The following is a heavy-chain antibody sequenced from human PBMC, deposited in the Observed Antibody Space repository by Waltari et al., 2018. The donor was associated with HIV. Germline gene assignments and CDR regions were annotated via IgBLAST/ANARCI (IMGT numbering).Heavy chain of an antibody. V-gene: IGHV1-8*01. D-gene: IGHD3-10*01. CDR2: MNPNSGNT. CDR1: GYTFTSYD. J-gene: IGHJ4*02. Sequence: QVQLVQSGAEVKKPGASVKVSCKASGYTFTSYDINWVRQATGQGLEWMGWMNPNSGNTGYAQKFQGRVTMTRNTSISTAYMELSSLRSEDTAVYYCAVYITMVRGVIPNFDYWGQGTLVTVSS. CDR3: AVYITMVRGVIPNFDY.